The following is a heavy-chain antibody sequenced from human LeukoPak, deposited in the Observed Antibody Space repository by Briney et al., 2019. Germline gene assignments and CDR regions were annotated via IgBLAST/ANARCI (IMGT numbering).Heavy chain of an antibody. Sequence: GGSLRLSCAASGFTFSSYEMNWVRQAPGKGLEWVSYIGSSGSTIYYADSVKGRFTISRDNSKNTLYLQMNSLRAEDTAVYYCAKLGYDSSGYYPDFDYWGQGTLVTVSS. V-gene: IGHV3-48*03. CDR3: AKLGYDSSGYYPDFDY. D-gene: IGHD3-22*01. CDR1: GFTFSSYE. CDR2: IGSSGSTI. J-gene: IGHJ4*02.